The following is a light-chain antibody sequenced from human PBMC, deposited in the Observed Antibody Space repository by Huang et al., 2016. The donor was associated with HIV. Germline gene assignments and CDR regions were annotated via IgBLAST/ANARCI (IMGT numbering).Light chain of an antibody. CDR1: QSISIY. CDR3: QQSYSTPLT. V-gene: IGKV1-39*01. Sequence: DIQMTQSPSSLSASVGDRVTITCRESQSISIYLNWYQQKPGKAPNLLIYAASSLQSGVPSRFSGSGSGTDFTLTISSLQPEDFATYYCQQSYSTPLTFGGGTKVEIK. CDR2: AAS. J-gene: IGKJ4*01.